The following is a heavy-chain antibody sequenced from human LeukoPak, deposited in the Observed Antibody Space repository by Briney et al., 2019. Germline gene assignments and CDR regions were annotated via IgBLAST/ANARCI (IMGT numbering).Heavy chain of an antibody. CDR3: ARDSSRYSSSSDY. D-gene: IGHD6-13*01. CDR2: ISYDGSNK. V-gene: IGHV3-30-3*01. CDR1: GFTFSSYA. J-gene: IGHJ4*02. Sequence: GRSLRLSCAASGFTFSSYAMHWVRQAPGKGLEGVAVISYDGSNKYYADSVKGRFTISRDNSKNKLYLQMNSLRAEDTAVYYCARDSSRYSSSSDYWGQGTLVTVSS.